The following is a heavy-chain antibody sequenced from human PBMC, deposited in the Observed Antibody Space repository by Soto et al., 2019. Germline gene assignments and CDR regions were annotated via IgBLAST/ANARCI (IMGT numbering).Heavy chain of an antibody. CDR1: GFTFSSYS. CDR3: AYVPITIFGVAHDAFDI. V-gene: IGHV3-21*04. J-gene: IGHJ3*02. CDR2: ISSSSSNI. Sequence: GGSLRLSCAASGFTFSSYSMNWVRQAPGKGLEWVSSISSSSSNIYYADSVKGRFTISRDNSKNTLYLQINSLRYEDTAVYYYAYVPITIFGVAHDAFDIWGQGTMVTVSS. D-gene: IGHD3-3*01.